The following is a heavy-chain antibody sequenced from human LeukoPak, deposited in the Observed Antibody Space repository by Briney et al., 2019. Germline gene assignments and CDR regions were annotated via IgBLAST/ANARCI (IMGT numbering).Heavy chain of an antibody. J-gene: IGHJ6*02. CDR1: GFTFSSYA. CDR3: ARTASDCSSTSCSHGNYYYYGMDV. V-gene: IGHV3-30-3*01. Sequence: GGSLRLSCAASGFTFSSYAMHWVRQAPGKGLEWVAVISYDGSNKYYADSVKGRFTISRDNSKNTLYLQMNSLRAEDTAVYYCARTASDCSSTSCSHGNYYYYGMDVWGQGTTVTVSS. D-gene: IGHD2-2*01. CDR2: ISYDGSNK.